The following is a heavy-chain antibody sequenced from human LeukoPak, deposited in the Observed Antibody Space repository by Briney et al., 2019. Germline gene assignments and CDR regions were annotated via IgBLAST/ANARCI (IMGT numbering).Heavy chain of an antibody. CDR3: ASSWDGYNSPFDY. J-gene: IGHJ4*02. D-gene: IGHD5-24*01. CDR2: IIPIFGTA. V-gene: IGHV1-69*05. Sequence: SVKVSCKASGGTFSSFAISWVRQAPGQGLEWMGGIIPIFGTANYAQKFQGRVTITTDGSTSTAYMELSSLRSEDTAVYYCASSWDGYNSPFDYWGQGTLVTVSS. CDR1: GGTFSSFA.